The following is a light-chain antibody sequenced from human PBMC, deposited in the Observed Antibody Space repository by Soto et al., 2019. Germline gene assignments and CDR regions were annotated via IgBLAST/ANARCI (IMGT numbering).Light chain of an antibody. CDR3: SSYTVSSTYV. V-gene: IGLV2-14*03. Sequence: QSVLTQPASVSGSPGQSIAISCTGTSSDVGAYNFVSWYQQHPRRAPKLIIYDVSNRLSGVSNRFSGSKSGNTASLTISGLQAEDEADYYCSSYTVSSTYVFGGGTKLTVL. CDR1: SSDVGAYNF. CDR2: DVS. J-gene: IGLJ1*01.